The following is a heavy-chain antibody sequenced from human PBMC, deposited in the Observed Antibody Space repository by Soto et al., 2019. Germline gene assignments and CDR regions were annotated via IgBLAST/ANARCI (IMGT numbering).Heavy chain of an antibody. Sequence: PSETLSLTCAVYGGSFSGYYWSWIRPPPGKGLEWIGEINHSGSTNYNPSLKSRVTISVDTSKNQFSLKPSSVTAADTAVYYCARADGSGSYYAYYYYYMDVWGKGTTVTVSS. V-gene: IGHV4-34*01. D-gene: IGHD3-10*01. CDR1: GGSFSGYY. CDR3: ARADGSGSYYAYYYYYMDV. J-gene: IGHJ6*03. CDR2: INHSGST.